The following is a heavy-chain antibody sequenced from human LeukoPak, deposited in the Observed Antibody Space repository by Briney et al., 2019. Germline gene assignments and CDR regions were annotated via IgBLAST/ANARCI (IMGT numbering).Heavy chain of an antibody. CDR2: IYYSGST. Sequence: SETLSLTCTVSGGSISSYYWSWIRQPPGKGLEWLGDIYYSGSTNYNPSLKSRVPISVDTSKNQFSLELSSVTAADTAVYCGARAPSTVLSWYFDLWGRGTLVSVSS. J-gene: IGHJ2*01. CDR1: GGSISSYY. CDR3: ARAPSTVLSWYFDL. V-gene: IGHV4-59*01. D-gene: IGHD4-23*01.